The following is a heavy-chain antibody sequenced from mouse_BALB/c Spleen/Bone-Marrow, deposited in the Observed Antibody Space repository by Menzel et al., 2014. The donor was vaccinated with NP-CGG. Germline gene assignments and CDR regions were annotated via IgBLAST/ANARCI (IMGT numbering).Heavy chain of an antibody. CDR2: IRSKSKNYAT. J-gene: IGHJ4*01. CDR3: ARHGFYGMDY. Sequence: EVHLVESGGGLVQPKGSLKLSCAASGFTFNTYAMNWVRQAPGKGLEWVARIRSKSKNYATYYADSVKDRFTISRDDPQNMLYLQMNKVKTEDTAMYYCARHGFYGMDYWGQGTSVTVSS. V-gene: IGHV10-1*02. CDR1: GFTFNTYA.